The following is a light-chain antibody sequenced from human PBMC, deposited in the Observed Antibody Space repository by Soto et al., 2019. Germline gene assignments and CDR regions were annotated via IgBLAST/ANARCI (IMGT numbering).Light chain of an antibody. V-gene: IGKV1D-16*01. CDR1: QAINNW. CDR3: KQYSFSPPS. CDR2: ATS. Sequence: DIQMTQSPSSLSASVGDRITITCRASQAINNWVAWYQQKPERAPKPLIYATSTLESGVPSRFSGSACGTFLPLPNRAPQRGFFASYYCKQYSFSPPSLGPGTRVDLK. J-gene: IGKJ3*01.